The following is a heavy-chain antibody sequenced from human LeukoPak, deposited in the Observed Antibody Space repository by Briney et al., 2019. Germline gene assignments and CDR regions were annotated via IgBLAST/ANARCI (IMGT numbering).Heavy chain of an antibody. CDR2: LYSGGST. V-gene: IGHV3-53*01. CDR1: GFSVSSDY. D-gene: IGHD5-18*01. Sequence: GGSLRLSCVASGFSVSSDYMTWVRQAPGKGLEWVSVLYSGGSTYYADSVKGRFTISRDKSKNTLYLQMNNLRVEDTAVYYCARYHTALNYWGQGTLVTASS. CDR3: ARYHTALNY. J-gene: IGHJ4*02.